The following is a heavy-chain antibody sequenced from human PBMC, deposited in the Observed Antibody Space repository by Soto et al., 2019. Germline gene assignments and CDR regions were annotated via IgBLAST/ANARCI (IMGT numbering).Heavy chain of an antibody. J-gene: IGHJ4*02. CDR3: AKDLRQWLARAYFDY. CDR2: IWYDGTNK. CDR1: GFSFSSYG. V-gene: IGHV3-30*18. D-gene: IGHD6-19*01. Sequence: QVQLVESGGGVVQPGRSLRLSCAASGFSFSSYGMYWVRQAPGKGLEWVALIWYDGTNKYYAESVKGRFTISRDNSKDTLYLQINSLRPDDTAVYYCAKDLRQWLARAYFDYWGQGTLVTVSS.